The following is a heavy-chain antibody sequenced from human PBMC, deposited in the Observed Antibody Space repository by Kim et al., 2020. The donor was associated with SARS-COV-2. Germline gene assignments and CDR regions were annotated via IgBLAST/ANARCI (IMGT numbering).Heavy chain of an antibody. CDR3: AGGVGDSYRHMDV. Sequence: GGSLRLSCAASGFTFSNYWMPWVRQAPGKGLVWVSRINSDESSTSYADSVKGRFTISRDNAKNTLYLQMSSLRAEDTAVYYCAGGVGDSYRHMDVWGQGTTVTVSS. CDR2: INSDESST. J-gene: IGHJ6*02. D-gene: IGHD5-18*01. V-gene: IGHV3-74*01. CDR1: GFTFSNYW.